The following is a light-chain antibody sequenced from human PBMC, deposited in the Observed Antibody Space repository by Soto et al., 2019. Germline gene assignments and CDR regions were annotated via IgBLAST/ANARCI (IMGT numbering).Light chain of an antibody. J-gene: IGLJ2*01. CDR1: KLGDKY. V-gene: IGLV3-1*01. CDR3: QAWDRSTANVV. Sequence: SYELTQPPSVSVSPGQTASITCSGDKLGDKYACWYQQKPGQSPVLVIYEDSKRPSGIPERFSGSNSGNTATLTISGTQAMDEAEYHYQAWDRSTANVVFGGGTKLTVL. CDR2: EDS.